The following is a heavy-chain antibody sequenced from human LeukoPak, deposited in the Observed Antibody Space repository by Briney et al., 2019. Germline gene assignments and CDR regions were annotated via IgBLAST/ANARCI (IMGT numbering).Heavy chain of an antibody. CDR1: GGSISSYY. CDR3: ARENSGSYREFDY. D-gene: IGHD1-26*01. V-gene: IGHV4-4*07. Sequence: PSETLSLTCTVSGGSISSYYWSWIRQPAGKGLEWIGRIYTSSSTNYNASLKSRVSMSVDTSKNQLSLKMSSVTAADTAVFYCARENSGSYREFDYWGQGTLVTVSS. CDR2: IYTSSST. J-gene: IGHJ4*02.